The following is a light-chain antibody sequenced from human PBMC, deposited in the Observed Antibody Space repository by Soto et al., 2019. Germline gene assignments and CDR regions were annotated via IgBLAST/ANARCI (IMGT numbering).Light chain of an antibody. J-gene: IGKJ1*01. V-gene: IGKV1-5*03. Sequence: EIQMTQSHSTLSASVGDRVTITCRASQSISTWLAWYQQKPGKAPKLLIYKASSLERGVPSRFSGSGSGTEFNLTISSVKPDDFATYYCQQYNSYSRTFGQGTNVEIK. CDR1: QSISTW. CDR2: KAS. CDR3: QQYNSYSRT.